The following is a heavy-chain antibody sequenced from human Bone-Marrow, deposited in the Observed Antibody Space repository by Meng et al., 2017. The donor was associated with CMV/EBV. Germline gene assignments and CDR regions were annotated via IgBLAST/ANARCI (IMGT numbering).Heavy chain of an antibody. D-gene: IGHD6-13*01. CDR3: ARHARAGTSGETDY. J-gene: IGHJ4*02. Sequence: GGSLRLSCKGSGYSFTSYWIGWVRQMPGKGLEWVGIIYPGDSDTRYSPSFQGQVTISADKSISTAYLQWSSLKASDTAMYYCARHARAGTSGETDYWGQGTLFTVSS. CDR1: GYSFTSYW. CDR2: IYPGDSDT. V-gene: IGHV5-51*01.